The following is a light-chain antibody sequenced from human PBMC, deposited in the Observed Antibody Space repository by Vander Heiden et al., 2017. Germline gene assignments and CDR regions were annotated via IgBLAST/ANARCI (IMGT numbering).Light chain of an antibody. CDR2: LGS. V-gene: IGKV2-28*01. Sequence: DIVMPQSPLSLPVTPGEPASISCRSSQSLLHNNGYNYLDWYLQKPGQSPQLLIYLGSNRASGVPDRFTGSGSGTDFTLKISRVEAEDVGVYYCMQALQSPTFGPGTKVEIK. J-gene: IGKJ1*01. CDR1: QSLLHNNGYNY. CDR3: MQALQSPT.